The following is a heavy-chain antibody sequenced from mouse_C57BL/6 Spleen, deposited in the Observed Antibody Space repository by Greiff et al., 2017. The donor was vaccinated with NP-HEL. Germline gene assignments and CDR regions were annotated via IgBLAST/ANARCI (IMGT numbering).Heavy chain of an antibody. CDR2: IHPSDSDT. J-gene: IGHJ2*01. CDR3: AIKSGGLIYDGPSYFDY. D-gene: IGHD2-3*01. CDR1: GYTFTSYW. Sequence: VQLQQPGAELVKPGASVKVSCKASGYTFTSYWMHWVKQRPGQGLEWIGRIHPSDSDTNYNQKFKGKATLTVDKSSSPAYMQLSILTSEDSAVYYCAIKSGGLIYDGPSYFDYWGQGTTLTVSS. V-gene: IGHV1-74*01.